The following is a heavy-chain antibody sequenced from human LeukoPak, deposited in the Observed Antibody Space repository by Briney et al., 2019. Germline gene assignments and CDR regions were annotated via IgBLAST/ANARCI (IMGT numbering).Heavy chain of an antibody. CDR2: IYYSGST. V-gene: IGHV4-30-4*08. CDR1: GGSISSYY. J-gene: IGHJ3*02. CDR3: ARDGVGDYADAFDI. Sequence: PSETLSLTCTVSGGSISSYYWSWIRQPPGKGLEWIGYIYYSGSTYYNPSLKSRVTISVDTSKNQFSLKLSSVTAADTAVYYCARDGVGDYADAFDIWGQGTMVTVSS. D-gene: IGHD4-17*01.